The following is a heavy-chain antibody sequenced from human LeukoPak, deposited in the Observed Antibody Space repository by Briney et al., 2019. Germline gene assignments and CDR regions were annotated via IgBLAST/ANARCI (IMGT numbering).Heavy chain of an antibody. CDR2: INTNTGSP. CDR3: ASDYQPRGWHGSGLY. Sequence: GASVTVSFKSSVYTFTIYARNWVRQAPRQRGERMGWINTNTGSPTYAQGFIGRFGFSLDTSVSTAYLQISRLKAEDTAVYYCASDYQPRGWHGSGLYWGQGTLVTVSS. D-gene: IGHD6-19*01. V-gene: IGHV7-4-1*02. CDR1: VYTFTIYA. J-gene: IGHJ4*02.